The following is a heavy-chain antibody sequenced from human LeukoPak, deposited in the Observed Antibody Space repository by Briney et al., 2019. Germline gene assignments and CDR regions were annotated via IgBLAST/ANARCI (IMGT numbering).Heavy chain of an antibody. CDR1: GGSISSSSHS. CDR2: IYYSGST. D-gene: IGHD4-23*01. CDR3: ARGKGGNSFYYYYYMDV. V-gene: IGHV4-39*07. Sequence: SETLPLTCSVSGGSISSSSHSWGWIRQSPGKGLEWIGSIYYSGSTFYNPSLKSRVTISVDRSKNQFSLKLSSVTAADTAVFYCARGKGGNSFYYYYYMDVWGKGTTVTVSS. J-gene: IGHJ6*03.